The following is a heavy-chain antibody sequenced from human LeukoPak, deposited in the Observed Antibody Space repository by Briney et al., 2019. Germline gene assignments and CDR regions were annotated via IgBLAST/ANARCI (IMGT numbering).Heavy chain of an antibody. J-gene: IGHJ4*02. CDR1: GFTFSSFW. Sequence: GGSLRLSCAGYGFTFSSFWMNWVGQAPGKGLEWVANINQDGSEIYYADSVKGRFTLSRDNAVNSVYLQMSDLRAEETAVYYCATLNWGNLDYWGLGTLVTVSS. CDR2: INQDGSEI. D-gene: IGHD7-27*01. V-gene: IGHV3-7*01. CDR3: ATLNWGNLDY.